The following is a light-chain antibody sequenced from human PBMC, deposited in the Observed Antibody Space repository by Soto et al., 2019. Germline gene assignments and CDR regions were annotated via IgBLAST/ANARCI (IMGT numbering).Light chain of an antibody. Sequence: EVVMTQSRATLSLSPGERATLSCRASQSVSSDLAWYQQKPGQAPRLLIYGASTRATDIPARFSGGGSGTEFTLTISNLQSEDFGIYYCQQYNDWPPITFGPGTKVDIK. J-gene: IGKJ3*01. CDR3: QQYNDWPPIT. CDR1: QSVSSD. CDR2: GAS. V-gene: IGKV3-15*01.